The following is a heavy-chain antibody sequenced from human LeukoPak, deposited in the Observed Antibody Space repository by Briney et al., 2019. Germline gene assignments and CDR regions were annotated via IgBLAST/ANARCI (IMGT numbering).Heavy chain of an antibody. CDR3: ARDIAAADPERIYYYYGMDV. V-gene: IGHV3-11*01. CDR1: GFTFSDYY. D-gene: IGHD6-13*01. J-gene: IGHJ6*02. Sequence: PGGSLRLSCAASGFTFSDYYMSWIRQAPGKGLEWVSYISSSGSTIYHADSVKGRFTISRDNAKNSLYLQMNSLRAEDTAVYYCARDIAAADPERIYYYYGMDVWGQGTTVTVSS. CDR2: ISSSGSTI.